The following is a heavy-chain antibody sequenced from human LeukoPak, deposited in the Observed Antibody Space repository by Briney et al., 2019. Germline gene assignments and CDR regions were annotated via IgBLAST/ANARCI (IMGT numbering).Heavy chain of an antibody. D-gene: IGHD6-13*01. CDR3: ANVDHDIAAAHDAFDI. J-gene: IGHJ3*02. CDR1: GFTFSSYG. CDR2: IRYDGSNK. Sequence: GGSLRLSCAASGFTFSSYGMHWVRQAPGKGLEWVAFIRYDGSNKYYADSVKGRFTTSRDNSKNTLYLQMNSLRAEDTAVYYCANVDHDIAAAHDAFDIWGQGTMVTVSS. V-gene: IGHV3-30*02.